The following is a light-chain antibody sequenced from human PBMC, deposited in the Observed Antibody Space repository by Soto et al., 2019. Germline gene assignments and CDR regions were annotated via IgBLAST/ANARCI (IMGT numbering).Light chain of an antibody. J-gene: IGLJ1*01. CDR1: SSDVGGYNS. Sequence: QSVLTQPASVSGSPGQSITISCTGTSSDVGGYNSVSWYQQHPGKAPKLMIYEVSNRPSGVSNRFSGSKSGNTASLTTIAVRHAEDLDYYCSRSNSSSRPYVVFGSGTKVTVL. CDR2: EVS. V-gene: IGLV2-14*01. CDR3: RSNSSSRPYVV.